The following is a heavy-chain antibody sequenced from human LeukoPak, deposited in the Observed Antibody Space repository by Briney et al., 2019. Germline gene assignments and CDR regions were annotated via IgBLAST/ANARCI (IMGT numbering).Heavy chain of an antibody. Sequence: GGSLRLSCAASGFTVSSDYMSWVRQAPGKGLEWVAVIYSGGSTYYADSVKGRFTISRDKSKNTVYLQMNSLRFEDTAMYYCARNWFDPWGQGTLVTVSS. CDR2: IYSGGST. J-gene: IGHJ5*02. CDR3: ARNWFDP. V-gene: IGHV3-53*05. CDR1: GFTVSSDY.